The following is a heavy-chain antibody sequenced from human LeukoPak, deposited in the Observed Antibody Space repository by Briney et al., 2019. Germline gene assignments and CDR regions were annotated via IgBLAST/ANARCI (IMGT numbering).Heavy chain of an antibody. Sequence: SETLSLTCTVSGGSISSGGYYWSWIRQHPGKGLEWIGYIYYSGSTYYNPSLKSRVTISVDTSKNQFSLKLSSVTAADTAVYYCAREPPYNSSSWYNPYYYGMDVWGQGTTVTVSS. D-gene: IGHD6-13*01. CDR3: AREPPYNSSSWYNPYYYGMDV. J-gene: IGHJ6*02. CDR2: IYYSGST. V-gene: IGHV4-31*03. CDR1: GGSISSGGYY.